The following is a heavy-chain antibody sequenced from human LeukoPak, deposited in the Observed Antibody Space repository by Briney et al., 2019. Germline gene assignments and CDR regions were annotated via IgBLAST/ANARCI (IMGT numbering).Heavy chain of an antibody. CDR3: ARGVPHADL. V-gene: IGHV3-48*03. D-gene: IGHD3-10*01. CDR1: GFDLSTYE. CDR2: ITISGHTK. Sequence: GGSLRLSCAASGFDLSTYEMNWVRQAPGKGLEWIADITISGHTKNYADSVKGRFSISRDNARTSLYLQMHSLRVEDTGVYYCARGVPHADLWGQGTLVTVSS. J-gene: IGHJ5*02.